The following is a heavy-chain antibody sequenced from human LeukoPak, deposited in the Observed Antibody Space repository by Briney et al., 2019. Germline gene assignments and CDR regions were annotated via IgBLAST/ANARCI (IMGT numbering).Heavy chain of an antibody. Sequence: GETLKISCKGSGYSFNTYWIAWVRQIPGKGLEVMGIVYPGDSDTRYSPSFQGQVTISVDKSISTAYLQWSSLKASDTAIYYCARHFSVGATQSNFDFWGQGALVTVSS. CDR2: VYPGDSDT. J-gene: IGHJ4*02. V-gene: IGHV5-51*01. CDR1: GYSFNTYW. CDR3: ARHFSVGATQSNFDF. D-gene: IGHD1-26*01.